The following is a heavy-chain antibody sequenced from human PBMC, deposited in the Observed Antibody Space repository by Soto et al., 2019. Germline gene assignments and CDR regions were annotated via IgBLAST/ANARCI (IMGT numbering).Heavy chain of an antibody. D-gene: IGHD5-12*01. CDR3: AKCLLVATIRRVFDH. CDR1: GFTFNSYA. CDR2: ISGSGGGT. Sequence: EVQLLESGGGLVQPGGSLRLSCAASGFTFNSYAMTWVRQAPGKGLEWVAGISGSGGGTYYADSVKGRFTISRDNSKNMLYQQMNSLRAEDTRRHYCAKCLLVATIRRVFDHLGQGNLVT. V-gene: IGHV3-23*01. J-gene: IGHJ4*02.